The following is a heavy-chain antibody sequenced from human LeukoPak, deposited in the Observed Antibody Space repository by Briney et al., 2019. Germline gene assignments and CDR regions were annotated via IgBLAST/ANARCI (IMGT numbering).Heavy chain of an antibody. Sequence: ASVKVSCKASGYTFTSYDINWVRQATGQGLEWMGWMNPNSGNTGYAQKFQGRVTMTRNTSISTAYMELSSLRSEDTAVYYCAREYDILTAYYTGYYYGMDVWGQGTTVTVSS. CDR1: GYTFTSYD. CDR3: AREYDILTAYYTGYYYGMDV. V-gene: IGHV1-8*01. CDR2: MNPNSGNT. D-gene: IGHD3-9*01. J-gene: IGHJ6*02.